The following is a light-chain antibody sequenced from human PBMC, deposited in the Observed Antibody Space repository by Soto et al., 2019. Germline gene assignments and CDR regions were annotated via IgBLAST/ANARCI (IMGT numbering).Light chain of an antibody. J-gene: IGKJ4*01. V-gene: IGKV3-11*01. CDR1: QSVSSY. CDR3: QHRSNWPLT. CDR2: DAS. Sequence: EIVFTQAPATLSLSPGERATLSCRASQSVSSYLALYQQKPGQAPRLLIYDASNRATGIPARFSGSGSGTDFTLTISSLEPEDFAVYYCQHRSNWPLTFGGGTKVDIK.